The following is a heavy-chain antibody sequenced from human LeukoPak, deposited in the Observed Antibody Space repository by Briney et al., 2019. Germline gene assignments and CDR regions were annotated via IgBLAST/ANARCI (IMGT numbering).Heavy chain of an antibody. V-gene: IGHV3-23*01. CDR1: GFTFSSYA. Sequence: GGSLRLSCAASGFTFSSYAMSWVRQAPGKGLEWVSNIGGSGGDIYYADSVEGRFTISRDNSKNTLYLQMNSLRAEDTAVYYCAKDRGGYSYGYGPFDYWGQGTLVTVSS. J-gene: IGHJ4*02. D-gene: IGHD5-18*01. CDR2: IGGSGGDI. CDR3: AKDRGGYSYGYGPFDY.